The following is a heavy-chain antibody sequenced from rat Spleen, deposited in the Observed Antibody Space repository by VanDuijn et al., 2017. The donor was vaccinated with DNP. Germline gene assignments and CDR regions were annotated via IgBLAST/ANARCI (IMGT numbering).Heavy chain of an antibody. CDR1: GFIFSNYW. CDR3: TRHRTMMPYYYAMDA. D-gene: IGHD1-12*01. V-gene: IGHV5-31*01. J-gene: IGHJ4*01. Sequence: EVQLVESGGGPVQPGRSLKLSCVASGFIFSNYWMSWIRQAPGKGLEWIASIINSGGNTYYPESVRGRFTISRDDAKNSLYLQMNSLRSEDTATYYCTRHRTMMPYYYAMDAWGQGASVTVSS. CDR2: IINSGGNT.